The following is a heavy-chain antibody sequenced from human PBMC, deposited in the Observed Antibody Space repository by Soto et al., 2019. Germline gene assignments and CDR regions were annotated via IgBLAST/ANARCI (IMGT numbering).Heavy chain of an antibody. CDR1: GYTFTGYY. Sequence: ASVKVSCKASGYTFTGYYMHWVRQAPGQGLEWMGWINAYNGNTSYAQKLQGRVTMTTDTSTSTAYMELRSLRSDDTAVYYCARDQGYCSGGSCEVFDYWGQGTLVTVSS. V-gene: IGHV1-18*04. J-gene: IGHJ4*02. CDR3: ARDQGYCSGGSCEVFDY. CDR2: INAYNGNT. D-gene: IGHD2-15*01.